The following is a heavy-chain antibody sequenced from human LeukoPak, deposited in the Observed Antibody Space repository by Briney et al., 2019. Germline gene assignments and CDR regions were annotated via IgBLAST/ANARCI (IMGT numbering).Heavy chain of an antibody. CDR2: ISAYNGST. Sequence: ASVKVSCKASGYTFTSYGISWVRQAPGQGLEWMGWISAYNGSTNYAQKLQGRVTMTTDTSTSTAYMELRSLRSDDTAVYYCARVGYSSSWPHFDYWGQGTLVTVSS. CDR1: GYTFTSYG. CDR3: ARVGYSSSWPHFDY. J-gene: IGHJ4*02. V-gene: IGHV1-18*01. D-gene: IGHD6-13*01.